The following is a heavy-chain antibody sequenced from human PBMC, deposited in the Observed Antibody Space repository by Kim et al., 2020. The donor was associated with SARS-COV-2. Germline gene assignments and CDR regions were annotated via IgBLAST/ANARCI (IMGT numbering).Heavy chain of an antibody. V-gene: IGHV3-33*08. Sequence: GGSLRLSCAASGFTFSSYGMHWVRQAPGKGLEWVAVIWYDGSNKYYADSVKGRFTISRDNSKNTLYLQMNSLRAEDTAVYYCARETAGHPPDYWGQGTLVTVSS. CDR1: GFTFSSYG. J-gene: IGHJ4*02. CDR3: ARETAGHPPDY. CDR2: IWYDGSNK.